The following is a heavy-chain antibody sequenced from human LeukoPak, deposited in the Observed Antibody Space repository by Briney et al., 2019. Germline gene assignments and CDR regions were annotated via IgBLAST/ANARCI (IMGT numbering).Heavy chain of an antibody. J-gene: IGHJ4*02. CDR3: ARGATTVTTRSAFDY. D-gene: IGHD4-17*01. CDR2: INPSGGST. CDR1: GYTFTSYY. V-gene: IGHV1-46*01. Sequence: ASVKVSCKASGYTFTSYYMHWVRQAPGQGLEWMGIINPSGGSTSYAQKFQGRVTMTRDTSTSTVYMELSSLRSEDTAVYYCARGATTVTTRSAFDYWGQGTLVTVSS.